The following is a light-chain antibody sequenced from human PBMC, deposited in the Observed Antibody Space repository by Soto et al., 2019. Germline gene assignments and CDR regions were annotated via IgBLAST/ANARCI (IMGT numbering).Light chain of an antibody. V-gene: IGLV2-14*01. CDR3: SSYTSSITYV. CDR1: SSDVGGYNY. J-gene: IGLJ1*01. CDR2: DVN. Sequence: QSALTQPASVSGSPGQSITISCTGASSDVGGYNYVSWYQQRPDEAPKLMIYDVNNRPSGVSNRFSGSKSGNTASLTISGLQAEDEAAYYCSSYTSSITYVFGTGTKLTVL.